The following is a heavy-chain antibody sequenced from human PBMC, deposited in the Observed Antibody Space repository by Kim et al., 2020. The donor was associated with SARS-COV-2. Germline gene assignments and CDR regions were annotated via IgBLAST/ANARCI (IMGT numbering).Heavy chain of an antibody. J-gene: IGHJ4*02. D-gene: IGHD2-2*01. CDR3: ARVLGYCSSTSCPIDIDTAMVR. V-gene: IGHV1-2*06. CDR2: INPNSGGT. Sequence: ASVKVSCKASGYTFTGYYMHWVRQAPGQGLEWMGRINPNSGGTNYAQKFQGRVTMTRDTSISTAYMELSRLRSDDTAVYYCARVLGYCSSTSCPIDIDTAMVRWGQGTLVTVSS. CDR1: GYTFTGYY.